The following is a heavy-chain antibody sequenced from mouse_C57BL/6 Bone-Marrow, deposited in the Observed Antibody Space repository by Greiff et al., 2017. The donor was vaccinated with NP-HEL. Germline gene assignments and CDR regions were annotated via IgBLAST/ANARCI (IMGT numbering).Heavy chain of an antibody. D-gene: IGHD2-4*01. CDR1: GFTFSSYT. J-gene: IGHJ4*01. CDR3: ARQEGYYDYDDAMDY. CDR2: ISGGGGNT. Sequence: EVQVVESGGGLVKPGGSLKLSCAASGFTFSSYTMSWVRQTPEKRLEWVATISGGGGNTYYPDSVKGRFTISRDNAKNTLYLQMSRLRSEDTALYYCARQEGYYDYDDAMDYWGQGTSVTVSS. V-gene: IGHV5-9*01.